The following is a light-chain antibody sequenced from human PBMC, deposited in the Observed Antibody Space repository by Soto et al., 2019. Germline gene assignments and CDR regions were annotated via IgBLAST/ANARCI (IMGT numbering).Light chain of an antibody. CDR1: QSLLHSDGYNY. V-gene: IGKV2-28*01. J-gene: IGKJ1*01. CDR3: MQALQLMWT. Sequence: DIVMTQSPLSLPVIPGEPASISCRSSQSLLHSDGYNYLEWYLQKPGQSPQLLIYLGSNRASGVPDRFSGSGSGIDFTLRISRVEAEDVGIYFCMQALQLMWTFGQGTKVEIK. CDR2: LGS.